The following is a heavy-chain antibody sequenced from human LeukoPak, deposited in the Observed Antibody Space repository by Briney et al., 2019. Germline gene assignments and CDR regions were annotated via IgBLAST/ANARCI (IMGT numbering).Heavy chain of an antibody. V-gene: IGHV1-18*01. Sequence: ASVKVSCKASRYTFSSYGLNWVRPAPGQGLEWMGWITPYNGNTNYVQKYQSRVTMTTNTSTSTAYIEMGSLRSDDTAVYFCARAAYYSGMDIWGQGTTVTVSS. CDR3: ARAAYYSGMDI. J-gene: IGHJ6*02. CDR2: ITPYNGNT. CDR1: RYTFSSYG.